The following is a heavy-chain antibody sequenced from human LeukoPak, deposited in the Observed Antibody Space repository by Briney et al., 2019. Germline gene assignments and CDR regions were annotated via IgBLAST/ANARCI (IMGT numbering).Heavy chain of an antibody. V-gene: IGHV3-20*04. CDR3: ARAPADPYYYYYMDV. CDR2: INWNGGST. J-gene: IGHJ6*03. Sequence: PGGSLRLSCAASGFTFDDYGMSWVRQAPGKGLEWVSGINWNGGSTGYADSVKGRFTISRDNAKNSLYLQMNSLRAEDTALYYCARAPADPYYYYYMDVWGKGTTVTVSS. CDR1: GFTFDDYG.